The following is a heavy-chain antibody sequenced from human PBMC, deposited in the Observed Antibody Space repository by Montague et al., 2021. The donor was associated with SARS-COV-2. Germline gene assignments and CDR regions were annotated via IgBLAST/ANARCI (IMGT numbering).Heavy chain of an antibody. J-gene: IGHJ4*02. D-gene: IGHD6-13*01. CDR3: AGQRASSPFDH. CDR1: GGSISTSNYY. CDR2: VYYSGST. Sequence: SETLSLTCSVSGGSISTSNYYWGWIRQPPGKGLEWIGSVYYSGSTYYNPPLKSRVTVSVDTSKNQFSLKISSVTAADTAVYFCAGQRASSPFDHWGQGTLVTVSS. V-gene: IGHV4-39*01.